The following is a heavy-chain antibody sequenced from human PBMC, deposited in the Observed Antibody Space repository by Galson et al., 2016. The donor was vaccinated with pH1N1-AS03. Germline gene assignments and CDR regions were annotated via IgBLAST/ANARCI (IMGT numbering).Heavy chain of an antibody. D-gene: IGHD3-22*01. J-gene: IGHJ3*01. CDR2: IFPGDSDT. CDR3: ARPAHYDSSGRDALDV. Sequence: QSGAEVKKPGNSLKISCKSSGYGFNGYWTGWVRQMPGKDLEWMGIIFPGDSDTRYSPSFQGQVTISADKSTRTTYLQWRSLKASDTAIYYCARPAHYDSSGRDALDVWGQGTMLIVSS. CDR1: GYGFNGYW. V-gene: IGHV5-51*03.